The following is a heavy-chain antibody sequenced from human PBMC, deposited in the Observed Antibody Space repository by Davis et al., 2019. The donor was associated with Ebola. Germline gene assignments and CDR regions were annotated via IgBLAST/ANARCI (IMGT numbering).Heavy chain of an antibody. V-gene: IGHV1-69*06. D-gene: IGHD5-24*01. J-gene: IGHJ3*02. CDR1: GGTFSSYA. Sequence: SVKVSRKASGGTFSSYAISWLRQAPGQGREWMGGIIPIFGTANYAQKFQGRATIHADKSTSTAYMQLSSLRSEDTAVYYCAVGERWLHYEAFDIWGQGTMVTVSS. CDR3: AVGERWLHYEAFDI. CDR2: IIPIFGTA.